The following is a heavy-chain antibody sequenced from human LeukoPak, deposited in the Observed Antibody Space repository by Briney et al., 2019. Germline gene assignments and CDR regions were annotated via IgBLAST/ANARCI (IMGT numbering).Heavy chain of an antibody. Sequence: GQSPRLSCAASGFTFNNYGMHWVRQAPGKGLEWVAITWYDESNKYYADSVKGRFTISRDNSKNTLYLQMNSLRAEDSAVYYCARAGSSGWSFFEYWGQGTLVTVS. J-gene: IGHJ4*02. CDR3: ARAGSSGWSFFEY. D-gene: IGHD6-19*01. CDR1: GFTFNNYG. V-gene: IGHV3-33*01. CDR2: TWYDESNK.